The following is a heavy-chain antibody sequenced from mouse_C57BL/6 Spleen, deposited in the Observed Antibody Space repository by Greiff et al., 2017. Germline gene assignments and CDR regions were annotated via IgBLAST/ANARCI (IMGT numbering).Heavy chain of an antibody. J-gene: IGHJ1*03. Sequence: QVQLQQPGAELVKPGASVKLSCKASGYTFTSYWITWVKQRPGQGLEWIGDIYPGSGSTNYNEKFKSKATLTVDTSSSTAYMQLSSLTSEDSAVYYCARVGNSYGWYFDVWGTGTTVTVSA. CDR1: GYTFTSYW. V-gene: IGHV1-55*01. CDR3: ARVGNSYGWYFDV. CDR2: IYPGSGST. D-gene: IGHD1-1*01.